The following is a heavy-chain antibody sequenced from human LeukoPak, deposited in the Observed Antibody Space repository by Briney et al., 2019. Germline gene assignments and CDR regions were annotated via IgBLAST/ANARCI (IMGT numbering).Heavy chain of an antibody. J-gene: IGHJ4*02. V-gene: IGHV4-59*12. Sequence: SETLSLTCTVSGGSISDYYWSWIRQPPGEGLEWIAYIHYSGSTNYSPSLKSRVTISVDTSKNQFSLKLSSVTAADTATYYCARKAEGPTSNYFDYWGQGTLVTVSS. CDR3: ARKAEGPTSNYFDY. CDR2: IHYSGST. CDR1: GGSISDYY.